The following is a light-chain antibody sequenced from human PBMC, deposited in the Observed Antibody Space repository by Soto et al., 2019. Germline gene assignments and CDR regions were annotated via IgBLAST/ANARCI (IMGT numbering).Light chain of an antibody. V-gene: IGKV1-5*01. CDR3: QHYNGYPYT. CDR1: QSINNC. Sequence: DIQMTQSPSTLSASIGDRVTITCRASQSINNCLAWYQQRPGQAPHLLIYEVFRLGTGVPSRFSGSGSGTEFTLTISSLQAEDFATYFCQHYNGYPYTFGQGTKLEI. J-gene: IGKJ2*01. CDR2: EVF.